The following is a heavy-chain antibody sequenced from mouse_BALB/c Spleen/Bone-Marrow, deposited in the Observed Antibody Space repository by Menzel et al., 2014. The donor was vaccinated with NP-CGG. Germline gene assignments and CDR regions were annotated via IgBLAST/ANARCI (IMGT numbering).Heavy chain of an antibody. V-gene: IGHV5-17*02. Sequence: DVKLQESGGGLVQPGGSRKLSCAASGFTFSSFGMHWVRQAPEKGLEWVAYIGSGSSTIYYADTVKGRFTISRDNPKNTLFLQMTSLRSEDTAMYYCAREGDYGNYWYFDVWGAGTTVTVSS. D-gene: IGHD2-1*01. CDR1: GFTFSSFG. J-gene: IGHJ1*01. CDR2: IGSGSSTI. CDR3: AREGDYGNYWYFDV.